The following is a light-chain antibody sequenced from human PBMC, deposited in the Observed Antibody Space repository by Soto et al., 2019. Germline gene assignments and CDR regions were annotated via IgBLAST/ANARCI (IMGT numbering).Light chain of an antibody. V-gene: IGKV1-27*01. CDR2: AAF. Sequence: DIQMTQSPSSLSASVGDRVTITCRASQDITTHLAWYQQKPGKVPKILIYAAFSLQSGVPSRFSGSGSGTEFTLTISSLQPEDVATYYCQMYNSAPWTFGQGTKVEIK. CDR3: QMYNSAPWT. J-gene: IGKJ1*01. CDR1: QDITTH.